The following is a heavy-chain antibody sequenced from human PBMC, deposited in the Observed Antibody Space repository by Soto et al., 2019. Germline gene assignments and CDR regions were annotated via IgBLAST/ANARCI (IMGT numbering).Heavy chain of an antibody. CDR3: ARHAKGFGELLVTWFDP. CDR2: IYYSGST. Sequence: SETLSLTCTVSGGSISSSSYYWGWIRQPPGKGLEWIGSIYYSGSTYYNPSLKSRVTISVDTSKNQFSLKLSSVTAADTAVYYCARHAKGFGELLVTWFDPWGQGTLVTVSS. D-gene: IGHD3-10*01. J-gene: IGHJ5*02. V-gene: IGHV4-39*01. CDR1: GGSISSSSYY.